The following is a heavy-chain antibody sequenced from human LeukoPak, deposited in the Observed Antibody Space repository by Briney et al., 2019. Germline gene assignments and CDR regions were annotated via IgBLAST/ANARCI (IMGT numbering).Heavy chain of an antibody. Sequence: ASVKVSCKAFGYTFTSNYMHWVRQAPGQGPEWMGVISPSGGSTTYAQKFQGRVTMTTDTSASTAYMELRSLRSDDTAVYYCARGGGLVFLADWGQGTLVTVSS. D-gene: IGHD3-3*02. CDR2: ISPSGGST. J-gene: IGHJ4*02. CDR1: GYTFTSNY. V-gene: IGHV1-46*01. CDR3: ARGGGLVFLAD.